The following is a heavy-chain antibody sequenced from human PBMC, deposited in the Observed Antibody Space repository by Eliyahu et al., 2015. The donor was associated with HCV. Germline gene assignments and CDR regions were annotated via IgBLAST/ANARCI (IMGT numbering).Heavy chain of an antibody. Sequence: EVKLAESGGGLVKXGGSLRLSCAAXGFSFSXAWMSWVRQXPGKGLEWVGRVKSESYGGTVDYAASVKGRFTISRDDSKNTLYLEMNNLKSEDTAVYFCAKDWFSDWGQGTLVTVSS. CDR2: VKSESYGGTV. CDR1: GFSFSXAW. V-gene: IGHV3-15*01. D-gene: IGHD3-10*01. CDR3: AKDWFSD. J-gene: IGHJ4*02.